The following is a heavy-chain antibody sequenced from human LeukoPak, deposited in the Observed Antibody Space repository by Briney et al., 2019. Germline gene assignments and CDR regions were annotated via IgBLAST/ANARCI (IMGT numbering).Heavy chain of an antibody. Sequence: GASVKVSCKASGGTFSSYAISWVRQAPGQGLEWMGGINPNSGGAGYAQRFQGRVNMTRDTSISTAYMELSRLRSDDTAVYYRAKGTYVWGSYWTGHMDVWGKGTTVTVSS. V-gene: IGHV1-2*02. CDR2: INPNSGGA. D-gene: IGHD3-16*01. CDR3: AKGTYVWGSYWTGHMDV. J-gene: IGHJ6*03. CDR1: GGTFSSYA.